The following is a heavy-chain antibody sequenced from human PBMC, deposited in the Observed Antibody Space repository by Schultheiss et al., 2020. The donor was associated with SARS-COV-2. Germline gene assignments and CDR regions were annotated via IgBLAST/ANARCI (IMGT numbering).Heavy chain of an antibody. Sequence: ASVKVSCKASGYTFTSYGISWVRQAPGQGLEWMGWISAYNGNTNYAQKLQGRVTMTTDTSTSTAYMELRSLRSDDMVVYSCVRPPHADIVVVVAATHTYYYGMDVWGQGTTVTVSS. J-gene: IGHJ6*02. D-gene: IGHD2-15*01. CDR1: GYTFTSYG. CDR3: VRPPHADIVVVVAATHTYYYGMDV. CDR2: ISAYNGNT. V-gene: IGHV1-18*03.